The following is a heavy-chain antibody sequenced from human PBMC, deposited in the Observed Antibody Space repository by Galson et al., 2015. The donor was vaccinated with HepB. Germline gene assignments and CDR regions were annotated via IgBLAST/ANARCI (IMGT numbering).Heavy chain of an antibody. Sequence: PALVKPTQTLTVTCTFSGFSFSTSAVGVGWIRQPPGKALEWLAVIYWDDTKYYSTALKTRLTISKDTSKNQVVLTMTNMDPVDTATYYCARIIAVAGSYHYYGMDVWGQGTTVTVSS. CDR2: IYWDDTK. V-gene: IGHV2-70*01. D-gene: IGHD6-19*01. CDR1: GFSFSTSAVG. CDR3: ARIIAVAGSYHYYGMDV. J-gene: IGHJ6*02.